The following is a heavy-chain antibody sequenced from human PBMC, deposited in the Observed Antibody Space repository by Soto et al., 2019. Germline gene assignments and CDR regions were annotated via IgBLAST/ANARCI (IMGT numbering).Heavy chain of an antibody. D-gene: IGHD6-13*01. Sequence: SETLSLTCTVSGGSISSGDYYWSWIRQPPGKGLEWIGYIYYSGSTYYNPSLKSRVTISVDTSKNQFSLKLSSVTAADTAVYYCARDPGSSWYLNYYYYGMDVSGQLTTVTVSS. J-gene: IGHJ6*02. CDR3: ARDPGSSWYLNYYYYGMDV. CDR2: IYYSGST. V-gene: IGHV4-30-4*01. CDR1: GGSISSGDYY.